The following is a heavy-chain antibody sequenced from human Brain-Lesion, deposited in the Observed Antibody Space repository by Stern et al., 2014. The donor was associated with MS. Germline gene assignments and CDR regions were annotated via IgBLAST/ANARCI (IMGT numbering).Heavy chain of an antibody. V-gene: IGHV4-39*01. CDR1: GGSVSSTSYA. J-gene: IGHJ5*02. CDR3: AGEEDIRYCSGGSCTGNWFDP. CDR2: IYYSGNT. Sequence: QVQLQESGPGLVKPSETLSLTCTVAGGSVSSTSYAWAWIRQPPGKGLEWIGTIYYSGNTYYSPSLKCRLTISLDTPKNQFSLQLRSGTAADTAVYYCAGEEDIRYCSGGSCTGNWFDPWGQGTLVTVSS. D-gene: IGHD2-15*01.